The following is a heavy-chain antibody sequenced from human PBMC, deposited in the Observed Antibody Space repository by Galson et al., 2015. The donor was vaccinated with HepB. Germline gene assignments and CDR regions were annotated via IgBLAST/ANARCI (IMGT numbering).Heavy chain of an antibody. V-gene: IGHV3-33*01. CDR2: IWYDGSNK. J-gene: IGHJ6*02. Sequence: SLRLSCAASGFTFSSYGMHWVRQAPGKGLEWVAVIWYDGSNKYYADSVKGRFTISRDNSKNTLYLQMNSLRAEDTAVYYCARDSAIFGVVDYYYYGMDVWGQGTTVTVSS. CDR1: GFTFSSYG. CDR3: ARDSAIFGVVDYYYYGMDV. D-gene: IGHD3-3*01.